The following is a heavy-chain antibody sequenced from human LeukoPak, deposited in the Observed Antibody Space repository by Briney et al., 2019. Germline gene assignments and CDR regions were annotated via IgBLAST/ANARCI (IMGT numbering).Heavy chain of an antibody. Sequence: GGSQRLSCAASGFTVRSNYMSWVRQAPGKGLEWVSVIYSGGSTYYADSVKGRFTISRDNSKNTLFLQVNGLRAEDTAVYYCARGPRDYFDFWGQGTLVTVSS. J-gene: IGHJ4*02. CDR1: GFTVRSNY. V-gene: IGHV3-53*01. CDR3: ARGPRDYFDF. CDR2: IYSGGST.